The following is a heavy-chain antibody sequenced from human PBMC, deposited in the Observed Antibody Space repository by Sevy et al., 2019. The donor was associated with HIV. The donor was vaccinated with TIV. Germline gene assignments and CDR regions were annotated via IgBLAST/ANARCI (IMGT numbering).Heavy chain of an antibody. J-gene: IGHJ4*02. V-gene: IGHV1-69*13. CDR2: IIPIFGTA. D-gene: IGHD6-13*01. CDR1: GGTFSSYV. Sequence: ASVKVSCKASGGTFSSYVISWVRQAPGQGLEWVGGIIPIFGTANYAQKFQGRVTITADESTSTAYMELSSLRSEDTAVYYCASRDSSSRGEDYWGQGTLVTVSS. CDR3: ASRDSSSRGEDY.